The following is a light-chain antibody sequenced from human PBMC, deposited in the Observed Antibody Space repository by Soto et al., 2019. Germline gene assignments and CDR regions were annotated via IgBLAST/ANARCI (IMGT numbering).Light chain of an antibody. J-gene: IGKJ5*01. CDR2: LAS. CDR3: MQPLDLPVT. V-gene: IGKV2-28*01. Sequence: ETLLTQLPLSLSVTPGEPSSISCRSSQILLHTNAYHYLDWYLQKPGQSPQLLIYLASYRASGVPDRFSGSGSGTEFTLRISRVEAEDVGVYYCMQPLDLPVTFGQGTRLEIK. CDR1: QILLHTNAYHY.